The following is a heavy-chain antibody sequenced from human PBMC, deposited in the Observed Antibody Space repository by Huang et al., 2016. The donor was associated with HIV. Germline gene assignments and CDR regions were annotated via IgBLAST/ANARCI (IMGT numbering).Heavy chain of an antibody. V-gene: IGHV1-3*01. J-gene: IGHJ5*02. D-gene: IGHD6-19*01. Sequence: QVQLVQSGAEVEKPGASVNLSCKAAGFNFLTYALHWVRQAPGQRLAWLGWVNCDGLPKYSQNVQGRVPITRDRAASTVYVDFKSLTYEDTAVYYCARDKEAGTPFFDPWGQGTLVTVSS. CDR1: GFNFLTYA. CDR3: ARDKEAGTPFFDP. CDR2: VNCDGLP.